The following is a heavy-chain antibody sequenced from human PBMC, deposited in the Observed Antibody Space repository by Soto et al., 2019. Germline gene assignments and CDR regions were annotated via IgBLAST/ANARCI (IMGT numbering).Heavy chain of an antibody. V-gene: IGHV1-2*04. J-gene: IGHJ3*02. Sequence: ASVKVSCKASGYTFTGYYMHWVRQAPGQGLEWMGWINPNSGGTNYAQKFQGWVTMTRDTSISTAYMELSRLRSDDTAVYYCARYSLYSSASVLDAYAICGQGTIDIVSS. CDR2: INPNSGGT. CDR1: GYTFTGYY. D-gene: IGHD6-6*01. CDR3: ARYSLYSSASVLDAYAI.